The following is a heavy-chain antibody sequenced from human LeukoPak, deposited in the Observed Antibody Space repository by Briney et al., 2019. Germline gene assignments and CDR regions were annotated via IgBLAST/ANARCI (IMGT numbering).Heavy chain of an antibody. CDR3: AELGITMIGGV. D-gene: IGHD3-10*02. Sequence: GGSLRLSCAASGFTFSDHYMDWVRQAPGKGLKWVSYISSSGTINYADSVKGRFTISRDNAKNSLYLQMNSLRAEDTAVYYCAELGITMIGGVWGKGTTVTISS. V-gene: IGHV3-69-1*02. CDR2: ISSSGTI. CDR1: GFTFSDHY. J-gene: IGHJ6*04.